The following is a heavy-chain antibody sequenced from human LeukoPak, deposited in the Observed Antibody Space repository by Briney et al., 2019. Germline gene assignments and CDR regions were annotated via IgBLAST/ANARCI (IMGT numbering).Heavy chain of an antibody. V-gene: IGHV4-39*07. CDR2: IYYSGST. J-gene: IGHJ4*02. D-gene: IGHD3-9*01. Sequence: PSETLSLTCTVSGGSISSSSYYWGWIRQPPGKGQEWIGSIYYSGSTYYNPSLKSRVTISVDTSKNHFSLKLSSVTAADTAVYYCARYILTGYYDYWGQGTLVTVSS. CDR1: GGSISSSSYY. CDR3: ARYILTGYYDY.